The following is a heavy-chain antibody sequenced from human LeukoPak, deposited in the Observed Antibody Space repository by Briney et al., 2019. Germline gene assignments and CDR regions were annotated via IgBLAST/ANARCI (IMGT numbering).Heavy chain of an antibody. V-gene: IGHV3-23*01. J-gene: IGHJ4*02. CDR2: ISGSGGST. Sequence: GGSLRLSCAASGFTFSSYAMSWVRQAPGKGLEWVSAISGSGGSTYYADSVKGRFTISRDNSKNTLYLQMNSLRAEDTAVYYCAKDGGNVVVPAATRGVYWGQGTLVTVSS. CDR1: GFTFSSYA. CDR3: AKDGGNVVVPAATRGVY. D-gene: IGHD2-2*01.